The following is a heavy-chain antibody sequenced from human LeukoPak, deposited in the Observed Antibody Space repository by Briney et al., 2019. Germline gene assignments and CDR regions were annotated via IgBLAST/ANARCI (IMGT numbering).Heavy chain of an antibody. CDR1: GYTFTGYF. CDR3: AREDSSGWYSNWFDP. CDR2: INPNSGGT. D-gene: IGHD6-19*01. V-gene: IGHV1-2*06. Sequence: ASVKVSCKASGYTFTGYFMHWVRQAPGQGLEWMGRINPNSGGTNYAQKFQGRVTMTRDTSISTAYMELSRLRSDDTAVYYCAREDSSGWYSNWFDPWGQGTLVTVSS. J-gene: IGHJ5*02.